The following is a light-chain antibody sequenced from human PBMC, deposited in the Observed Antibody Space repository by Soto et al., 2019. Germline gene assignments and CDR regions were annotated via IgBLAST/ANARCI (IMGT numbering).Light chain of an antibody. CDR1: SSNIGRDT. V-gene: IGLV1-44*01. CDR3: AAWDGSLNGWV. J-gene: IGLJ3*02. Sequence: QSVLTQPPSASGTPGQRVTISCSGSSSNIGRDTVNWYQQLPGMAPKLLIYSNNRRPSGVPDRFSGSKSGTSASLAISGLQFEDEADYYSAAWDGSLNGWVFGGGTKVTVL. CDR2: SNN.